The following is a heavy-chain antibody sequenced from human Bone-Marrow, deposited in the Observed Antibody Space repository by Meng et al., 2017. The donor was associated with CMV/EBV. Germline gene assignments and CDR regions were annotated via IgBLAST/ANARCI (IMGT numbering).Heavy chain of an antibody. V-gene: IGHV4-39*07. Sequence: SETLSLTCTVSGGSISSTTDYWGWLRQPPGTGLEWIGTSYYSGSPYDRPSLESRVTISVDTSKNHFSLKLNSVTAADTALYFCAKARGIRSSFDIWGQGTMVTISS. D-gene: IGHD1-26*01. CDR3: AKARGIRSSFDI. CDR1: GGSISSTTDY. CDR2: SYYSGSP. J-gene: IGHJ3*02.